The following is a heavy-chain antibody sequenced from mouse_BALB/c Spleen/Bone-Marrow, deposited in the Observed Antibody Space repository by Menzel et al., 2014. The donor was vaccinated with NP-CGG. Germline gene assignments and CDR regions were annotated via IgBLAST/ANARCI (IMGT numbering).Heavy chain of an antibody. CDR2: ISNLAYSI. CDR1: GFTFSDYG. J-gene: IGHJ3*01. V-gene: IGHV5-15*02. D-gene: IGHD2-1*01. Sequence: EVKLMESGGGLVQPGGSRKLSCAASGFTFSDYGMAWVRQALGKGPEWVAFISNLAYSIYYADSVTGRFTISRENAKNTLYLEMSSLRSEDTAMYYCARGGIYYGSYLANWGQGTLVTVSA. CDR3: ARGGIYYGSYLAN.